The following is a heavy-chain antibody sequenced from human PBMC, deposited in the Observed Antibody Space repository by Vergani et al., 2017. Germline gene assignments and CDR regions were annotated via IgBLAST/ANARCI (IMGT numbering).Heavy chain of an antibody. CDR3: TRGWYYDSIAYWAY. J-gene: IGHJ4*02. D-gene: IGHD3-22*01. Sequence: QVQLVQSGAEVKKPGSSVKVSCKASVGTFSSYAISWVRQAPGQGLEWMGIINPSGGSTSYAQKFQGRVTMTRDTSTSTVYMELSSLRSEDTAVYYCTRGWYYDSIAYWAYWGQGTLVTVSS. V-gene: IGHV1-46*03. CDR1: VGTFSSYA. CDR2: INPSGGST.